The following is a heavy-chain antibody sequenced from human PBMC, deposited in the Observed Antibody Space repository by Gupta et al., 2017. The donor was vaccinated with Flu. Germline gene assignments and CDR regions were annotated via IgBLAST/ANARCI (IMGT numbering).Heavy chain of an antibody. CDR2: ISSSGGST. V-gene: IGHV3-23*01. D-gene: IGHD2-2*01. J-gene: IGHJ4*02. CDR1: GFAFGSYA. Sequence: EVQLLESGGGLVQPGGSLRLSCAASGFAFGSYAMSWVRQAPGKGLEWVSGISSSGGSTYFADSVKGRFTISRDNSKSTLYLQMNSLRAEDTAVYYCAKDTVVPAADFDYWGQGTLVTVSS. CDR3: AKDTVVPAADFDY.